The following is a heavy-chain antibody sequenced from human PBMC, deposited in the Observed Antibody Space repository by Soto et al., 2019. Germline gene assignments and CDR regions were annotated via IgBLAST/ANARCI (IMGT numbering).Heavy chain of an antibody. CDR1: GFTFSSYG. D-gene: IGHD4-17*01. V-gene: IGHV3-33*01. CDR3: ARGYGGNSGAFDI. Sequence: QVQLVESGGGVVQPGRSPRLSCAASGFTFSSYGMHWVRQAPGKGLEWVAVIWYDGSNKYYVDSVKGRFTISRDNSKNTVYLQMNSLRAEDTAVYYCARGYGGNSGAFDIWGQGTMVTVSS. CDR2: IWYDGSNK. J-gene: IGHJ3*02.